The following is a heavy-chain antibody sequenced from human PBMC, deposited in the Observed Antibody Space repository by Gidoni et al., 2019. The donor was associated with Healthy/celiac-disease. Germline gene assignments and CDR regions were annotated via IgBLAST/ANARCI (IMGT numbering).Heavy chain of an antibody. CDR1: GFTFSSYE. D-gene: IGHD2-15*01. V-gene: IGHV3-48*03. CDR3: AREELLLAYYGMDV. J-gene: IGHJ6*02. Sequence: EVQLVESGGGLVQPGGSLRLSCAASGFTFSSYEMNWVRQAPGKGLEWVSYISSSGSTLYYADSMKSGFTITRDNAKISLYMQMNSLRAEGTAVYYCAREELLLAYYGMDVWGQGTTVTVSS. CDR2: ISSSGSTL.